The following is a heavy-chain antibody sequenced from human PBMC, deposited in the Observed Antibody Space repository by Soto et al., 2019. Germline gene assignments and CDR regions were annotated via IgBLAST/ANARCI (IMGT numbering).Heavy chain of an antibody. Sequence: GGSLRLSCAASGFTFSDNYMSWIRQAPGKGLEWVSYISSSSSYTNYADSVKGQFTISRDNAKNSLYLQMNSLRAEDTAVYYCARDLGSGSYFPYYGMDVWGQGTTVTVS. CDR1: GFTFSDNY. CDR2: ISSSSSYT. CDR3: ARDLGSGSYFPYYGMDV. D-gene: IGHD3-10*01. J-gene: IGHJ6*02. V-gene: IGHV3-11*06.